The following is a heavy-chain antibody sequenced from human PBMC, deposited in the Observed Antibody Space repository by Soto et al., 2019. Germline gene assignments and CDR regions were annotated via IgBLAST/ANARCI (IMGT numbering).Heavy chain of an antibody. Sequence: VPTLVNPTQTLTLTCTFAGFSLSTSGMCVSWIRQPPGKALEWLALIDWDDDKYYSTSLKTRLTISKETSKNQVVLTMTNMDPVDTATYYCARMIAARDYYFGYWGQGTLVTASS. CDR1: GFSLSTSGMC. D-gene: IGHD6-6*01. V-gene: IGHV2-70*01. CDR2: IDWDDDK. CDR3: ARMIAARDYYFGY. J-gene: IGHJ4*02.